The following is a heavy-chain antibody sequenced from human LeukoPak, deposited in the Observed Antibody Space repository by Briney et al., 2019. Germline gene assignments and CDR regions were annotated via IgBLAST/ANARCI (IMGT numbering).Heavy chain of an antibody. J-gene: IGHJ4*02. CDR2: ISSSSRTI. D-gene: IGHD6-13*01. V-gene: IGHV3-48*01. CDR3: ARVLYSSSWPLDY. CDR1: GFTFSNYN. Sequence: PGGSLRLSCAASGFTFSNYNMNWVRQAPGKGLEWASYISSSSRTIYYADSVKGRFTISRDKAKNSLYLQMNSLRAEDTAVYYCARVLYSSSWPLDYWGQGTLVTVSS.